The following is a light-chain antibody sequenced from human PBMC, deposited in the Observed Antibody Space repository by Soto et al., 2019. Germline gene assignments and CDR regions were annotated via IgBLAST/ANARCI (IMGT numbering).Light chain of an antibody. Sequence: QSALTQPASVSGSPGQSITISCTGTSSDIGGYNHVSWYQHHPGKAPKLMIYEVTNRPSGVSNRFSGSKSGNTASLTISGLQTEDEADYYCCSYRDSGAPGVFGGGTKLTVL. CDR1: SSDIGGYNH. CDR3: CSYRDSGAPGV. V-gene: IGLV2-14*01. J-gene: IGLJ3*02. CDR2: EVT.